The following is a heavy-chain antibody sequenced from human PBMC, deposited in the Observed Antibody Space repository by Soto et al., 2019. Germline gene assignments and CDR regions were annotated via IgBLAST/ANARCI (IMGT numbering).Heavy chain of an antibody. D-gene: IGHD5-12*01. CDR2: INADTGNT. CDR3: AREVVSGYDLGY. Sequence: QVQLVRSGAEVKRPGAPVTVSCKASGYTLTSFAILWVHQPPGQRPEWMGWINADTGNTKYSQRFQGRVTFARDTSANTAYMQVSSVRSEDTAVYFCAREVVSGYDLGYWGQGTLVTVSS. J-gene: IGHJ4*02. V-gene: IGHV1-3*01. CDR1: GYTLTSFA.